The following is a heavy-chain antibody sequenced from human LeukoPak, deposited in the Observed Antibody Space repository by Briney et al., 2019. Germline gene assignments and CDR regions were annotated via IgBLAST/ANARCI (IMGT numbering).Heavy chain of an antibody. D-gene: IGHD1-1*01. CDR2: IYYSGST. CDR1: GGSISSYY. Sequence: SETLSLTCTVSGGSISSYYWSWIRQPPGKGLEWIGYIYYSGSTNYNPSLKSRVTISVDTSKNQFSLKLSSVTAADTAVYYCARQPTGTTETYYYYGMDVWGQGTTVTVSS. J-gene: IGHJ6*02. CDR3: ARQPTGTTETYYYYGMDV. V-gene: IGHV4-59*01.